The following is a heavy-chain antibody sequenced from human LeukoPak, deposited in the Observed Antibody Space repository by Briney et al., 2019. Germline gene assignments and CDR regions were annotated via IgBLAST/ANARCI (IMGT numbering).Heavy chain of an antibody. Sequence: SETLSLTCTVSGGSISSYYWSWIRQPAGKGLEWIGSIYYSGSTYYNPSLKSRVTISVDTSKNQFSLKLTSVTAADTAVYYCARDPYGDYVFDPWGQGTLVTVSS. CDR1: GGSISSYY. CDR2: IYYSGST. D-gene: IGHD4-17*01. J-gene: IGHJ5*02. CDR3: ARDPYGDYVFDP. V-gene: IGHV4-4*07.